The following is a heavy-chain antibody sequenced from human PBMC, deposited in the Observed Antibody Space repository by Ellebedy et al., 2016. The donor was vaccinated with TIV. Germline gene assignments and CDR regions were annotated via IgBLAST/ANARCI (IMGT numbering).Heavy chain of an antibody. V-gene: IGHV3-7*01. Sequence: GESLKISCAASGFTFNSYWMHWVRQAPGKGLEWVAGIKQDGSESSYVDSVKGRFTISRDNAKTSLYLQMNSLRAEDTAVYYCAREPNGWDHFDYWGLGTLVTVSS. D-gene: IGHD1-26*01. CDR3: AREPNGWDHFDY. J-gene: IGHJ4*02. CDR1: GFTFNSYW. CDR2: IKQDGSES.